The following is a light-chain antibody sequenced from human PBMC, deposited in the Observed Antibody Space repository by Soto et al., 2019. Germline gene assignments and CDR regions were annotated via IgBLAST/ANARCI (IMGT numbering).Light chain of an antibody. V-gene: IGKV1-33*01. J-gene: IGKJ5*01. CDR3: QQYDNLPFT. CDR2: DAS. CDR1: QDISNY. Sequence: DIQMTQSPSSLSATVGDRVTITCQASQDISNYLNWYQQKPGKAPKLLIYDASNLETGVPSRFSGSGSGTDFTFTISSLQPEDIATYYCQQYDNLPFTFGQGTRLANK.